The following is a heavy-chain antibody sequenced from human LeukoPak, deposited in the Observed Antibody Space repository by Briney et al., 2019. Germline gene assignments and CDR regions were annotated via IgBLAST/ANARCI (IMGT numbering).Heavy chain of an antibody. V-gene: IGHV3-33*01. J-gene: IGHJ4*02. Sequence: PGRSLRPSCAASGFTFSSYGMHWVRQAPGKGLEWVAVIWYDGSNKYYADSVKGRFTISRDNSKNTLYLQMNSLRAEDTAVYYCARGEPYYYDSSGYRGDYWGQGTLVTVSS. D-gene: IGHD3-22*01. CDR1: GFTFSSYG. CDR3: ARGEPYYYDSSGYRGDY. CDR2: IWYDGSNK.